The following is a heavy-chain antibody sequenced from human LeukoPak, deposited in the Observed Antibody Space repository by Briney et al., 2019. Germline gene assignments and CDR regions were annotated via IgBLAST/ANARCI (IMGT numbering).Heavy chain of an antibody. J-gene: IGHJ4*02. D-gene: IGHD6-13*01. CDR2: IYSGGST. CDR3: ARAGAGYSNLELY. V-gene: IGHV3-53*01. Sequence: PGGSLRLSCAASGLIVSNNYMSWVRQAPGKGLEWVSVIYSGGSTFYADSVKGRFTISRDNSKNTLYLQMNSLRAEDTAVYYCARAGAGYSNLELYWGQGTLVTVSS. CDR1: GLIVSNNY.